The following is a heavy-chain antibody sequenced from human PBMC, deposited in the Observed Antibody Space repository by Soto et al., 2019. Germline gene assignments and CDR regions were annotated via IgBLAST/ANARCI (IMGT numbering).Heavy chain of an antibody. CDR2: IFQSGST. V-gene: IGHV4-4*02. CDR1: VGTIRSPDW. D-gene: IGHD6-19*01. CDR3: ARGRGRYSSGWSWFDP. Sequence: SETLSLNCGVSVGTIRSPDWWTWVRQPPGKGLEWIGEIFQSGSTNYTPSLESRVTISVDKSKNQFSLTLTSVTAADTAVYFCARGRGRYSSGWSWFDPWGQGILVTVSS. J-gene: IGHJ5*02.